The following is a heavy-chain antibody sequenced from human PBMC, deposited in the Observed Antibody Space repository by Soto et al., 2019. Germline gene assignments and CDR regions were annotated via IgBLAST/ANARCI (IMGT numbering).Heavy chain of an antibody. J-gene: IGHJ4*02. V-gene: IGHV3-21*01. D-gene: IGHD5-12*01. Sequence: EVQLVESGGGLVKPGGSLRVSCAASGFIFSSYTMNWVRQAPGKGLEWVSSISASSTYIYYADSLKGRFTISRDNAYNSLYLQMISLRAEDTAVYYCARGWLRDPWMYWGQGTLVTVSS. CDR2: ISASSTYI. CDR3: ARGWLRDPWMY. CDR1: GFIFSSYT.